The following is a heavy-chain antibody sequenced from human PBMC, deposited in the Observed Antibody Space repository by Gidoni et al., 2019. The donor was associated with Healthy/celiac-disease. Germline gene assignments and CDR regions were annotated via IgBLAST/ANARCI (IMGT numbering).Heavy chain of an antibody. CDR1: GGSFSGYY. CDR3: ARGRSVTYYDFWSAPHLV. D-gene: IGHD3-3*01. V-gene: IGHV4-34*01. CDR2: INHSGST. J-gene: IGHJ2*01. Sequence: QVQLQQWGAGLLKPSETLSLTCAVYGGSFSGYYWSWIRQPPGKGLEWIGEINHSGSTNYNPSLKSRVTISVDTSKNQFSLKLSSVTAADTAVYYCARGRSVTYYDFWSAPHLVWGRGTLVTVSS.